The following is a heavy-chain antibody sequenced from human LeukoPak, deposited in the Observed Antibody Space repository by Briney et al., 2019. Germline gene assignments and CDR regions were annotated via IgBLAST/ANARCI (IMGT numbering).Heavy chain of an antibody. CDR2: IIPIFGTA. CDR1: GGTFSSYA. D-gene: IGHD3-22*01. Sequence: SVKVSCKASGGTFSSYAISWVRQAPGQGPEWMGGIIPIFGTANYAQKFQGRVTITADESTSTAYMELSSLRSEDTAVYYCARGGYYDSSGYSDYWGQGTLVTVSS. CDR3: ARGGYYDSSGYSDY. V-gene: IGHV1-69*13. J-gene: IGHJ4*02.